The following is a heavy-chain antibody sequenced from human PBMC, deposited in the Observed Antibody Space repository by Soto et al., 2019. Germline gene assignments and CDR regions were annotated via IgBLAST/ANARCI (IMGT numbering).Heavy chain of an antibody. CDR1: GGTFSSNA. D-gene: IGHD6-19*01. CDR2: IIPIFGTG. J-gene: IGHJ2*01. V-gene: IGHV1-69*12. Sequence: QVQLVQSGAEVKKPGSSVKVSCKASGGTFSSNAISWVRQAPGQGLEWMGGIIPIFGTGNYAQKFRGRVTITADESTSXAYMELGSLRFEDTAVYYCAQTLGLAVSGPGRFDLWGRGTLVTVSS. CDR3: AQTLGLAVSGPGRFDL.